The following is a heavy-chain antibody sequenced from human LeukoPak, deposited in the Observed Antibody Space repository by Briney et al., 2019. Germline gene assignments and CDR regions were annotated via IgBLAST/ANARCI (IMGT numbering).Heavy chain of an antibody. CDR2: IRYDGSNK. V-gene: IGHV3-30*02. CDR1: GFTFSSYG. CDR3: AKDQVYSSSSSNWFDP. Sequence: GGSLRLSCAASGFTFSSYGMHWVRQAPGKGLEWVAFIRYDGSNKYYADSVKGRFTISRDNSKNTLYLQMNSLRAEDTAVYYCAKDQVYSSSSSNWFDPWGQGTLVTVSS. D-gene: IGHD6-6*01. J-gene: IGHJ5*02.